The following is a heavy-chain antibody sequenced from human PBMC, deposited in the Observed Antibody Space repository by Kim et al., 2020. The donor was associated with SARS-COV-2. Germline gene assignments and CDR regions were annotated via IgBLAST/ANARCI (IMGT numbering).Heavy chain of an antibody. V-gene: IGHV3-9*01. Sequence: GGSLRLSCAASGFTFGDYAMHWVRQAPGKGLEWVSGISWNSGSIGYADSVKGRFTISRDNAKNSLYLQMNSLRAEDTALYYCVKGSGGYYYGMDVWGQGTTVTVSS. J-gene: IGHJ6*02. CDR3: VKGSGGYYYGMDV. D-gene: IGHD3-3*01. CDR2: ISWNSGSI. CDR1: GFTFGDYA.